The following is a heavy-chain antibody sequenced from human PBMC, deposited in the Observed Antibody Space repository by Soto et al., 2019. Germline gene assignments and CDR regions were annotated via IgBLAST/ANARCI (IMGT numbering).Heavy chain of an antibody. CDR2: ISAYNGKT. Sequence: QVQLVQSGGEVKKPGASVKLSCTASGYTFTSYGISWVRQAPGQGLEWMGWISAYNGKTNYAQNVQGGVTMTTDPSTRTAYMDLRSLRSDDTAVYYCARGGDVNYYHGMDVWGQGTTVTVSS. CDR3: ARGGDVNYYHGMDV. CDR1: GYTFTSYG. V-gene: IGHV1-18*01. D-gene: IGHD5-12*01. J-gene: IGHJ6*02.